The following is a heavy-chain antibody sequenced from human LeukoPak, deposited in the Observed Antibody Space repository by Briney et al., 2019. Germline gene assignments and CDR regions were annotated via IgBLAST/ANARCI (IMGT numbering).Heavy chain of an antibody. CDR3: ARVSSGYTNWFDP. D-gene: IGHD3-22*01. Sequence: SETLSLTCTVSGGSISSYYWTWIRQPPGKGLEWIGYIYYSGSTNYNPSLKSRVTISVDTSKNQFSLKLSSVTAADTAVYYCARVSSGYTNWFDPWGQGTLVTVSS. V-gene: IGHV4-59*01. CDR2: IYYSGST. CDR1: GGSISSYY. J-gene: IGHJ5*02.